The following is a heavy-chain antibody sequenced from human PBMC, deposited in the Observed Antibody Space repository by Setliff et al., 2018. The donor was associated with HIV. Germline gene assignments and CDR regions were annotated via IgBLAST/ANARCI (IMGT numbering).Heavy chain of an antibody. Sequence: LRLSCAASGFTHRTFSMSWVRQAPGKGLEWVSAITGSGSTTYYTDSVKGRFTISRDNSNNTLFLHMDNLRAEDTAIYYCAKSDYNYNNLAGPNYFDFWGQGTLVTVSS. D-gene: IGHD5-12*01. J-gene: IGHJ4*02. CDR2: ITGSGSTT. CDR1: GFTHRTFS. CDR3: AKSDYNYNNLAGPNYFDF. V-gene: IGHV3-23*01.